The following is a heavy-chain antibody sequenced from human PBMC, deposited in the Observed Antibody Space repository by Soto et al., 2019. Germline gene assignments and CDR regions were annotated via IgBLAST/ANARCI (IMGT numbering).Heavy chain of an antibody. CDR2: IYYSGST. D-gene: IGHD3-22*01. CDR3: ARGDYYDSSCYFDY. Sequence: PSETLSLTCTFSGGSISSGGYYWSWIRKHPGKGLEWIGYIYYSGSTYYNPSLKSRVTISVDTSKNQFSLKLSSVTAADTAVYYCARGDYYDSSCYFDYWGQGTLVTVSS. V-gene: IGHV4-31*03. J-gene: IGHJ4*02. CDR1: GGSISSGGYY.